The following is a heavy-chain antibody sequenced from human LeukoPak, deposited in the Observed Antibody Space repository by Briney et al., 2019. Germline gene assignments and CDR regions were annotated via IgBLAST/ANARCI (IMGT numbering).Heavy chain of an antibody. J-gene: IGHJ4*02. CDR3: ANCGGVCNWNDVLVY. D-gene: IGHD1-1*01. V-gene: IGHV3-30*18. Sequence: GRSLRLSCAASGFTFSSYGMHWVRQAPGRGLEWVAVISYDGSNKYYADSVKGRLTISRDNSKNTLYPQMNSLRAEDTAVYCCANCGGVCNWNDVLVYWGQGTLVTVSS. CDR1: GFTFSSYG. CDR2: ISYDGSNK.